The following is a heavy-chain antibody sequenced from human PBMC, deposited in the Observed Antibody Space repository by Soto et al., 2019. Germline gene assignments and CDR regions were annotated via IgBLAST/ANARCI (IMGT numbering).Heavy chain of an antibody. CDR3: AREMGVLNWFDP. D-gene: IGHD1-26*01. Sequence: EVQLVESGGGLVQPGGSLRLSCAASGFTFSSYSMNWVRQAPGKGLEWVSYISSSSSTIYYADSVKGRFTISRDNAKNARYLQMNSLRAEDTAVYYWAREMGVLNWFDPWGQGTLVTVSS. V-gene: IGHV3-48*01. J-gene: IGHJ5*02. CDR1: GFTFSSYS. CDR2: ISSSSSTI.